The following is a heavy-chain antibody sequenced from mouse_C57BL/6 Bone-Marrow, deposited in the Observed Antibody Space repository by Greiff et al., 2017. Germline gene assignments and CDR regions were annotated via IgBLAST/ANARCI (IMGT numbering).Heavy chain of an antibody. CDR1: GYAFTNYL. CDR2: INPGSGGT. CDR3: ARWTYGKGY. D-gene: IGHD2-1*01. Sequence: LVESGAELVRPGTSVKVSCKASGYAFTNYLIEWVKQRPGQGLEWIGVINPGSGGTNYNEKFKGKATLTADKSSSTAYMQLSSLTSEDSAVYYCARWTYGKGYWGQGTTLTVAS. J-gene: IGHJ2*01. V-gene: IGHV1-54*01.